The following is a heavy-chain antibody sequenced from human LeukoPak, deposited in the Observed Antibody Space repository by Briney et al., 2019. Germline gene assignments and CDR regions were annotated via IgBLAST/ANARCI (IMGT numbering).Heavy chain of an antibody. CDR1: GGSVRSDSYY. CDR2: VYYSGST. J-gene: IGHJ3*01. D-gene: IGHD3-22*01. CDR3: VREAATDYYDSSGYYRQTEVFDA. V-gene: IGHV4-61*01. Sequence: SETLSLTCTVSGGSVRSDSYYWSWIRQPPGKGLEWIGYVYYSGSTNYNPSLKSQVTISVDTSKNQFSLKLRSVTAADTAVCYCVREAATDYYDSSGYYRQTEVFDAWGQGTMVTVSS.